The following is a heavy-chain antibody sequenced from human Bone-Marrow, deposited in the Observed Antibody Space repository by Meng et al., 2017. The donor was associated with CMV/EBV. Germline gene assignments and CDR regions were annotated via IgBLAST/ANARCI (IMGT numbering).Heavy chain of an antibody. CDR2: IRYDGSYK. Sequence: GESLKISCAASGFTFISYGMHWVRQAPGKGLEWVAFIRYDGSYKYYADSVKGRFTISRDNSKNTLYLQMNSLRAEDTAVYYCAKDLYCSSTSCPSFYYYYGKDVWGQGTTVTVSS. J-gene: IGHJ6*02. V-gene: IGHV3-30*02. CDR1: GFTFISYG. CDR3: AKDLYCSSTSCPSFYYYYGKDV. D-gene: IGHD2-2*01.